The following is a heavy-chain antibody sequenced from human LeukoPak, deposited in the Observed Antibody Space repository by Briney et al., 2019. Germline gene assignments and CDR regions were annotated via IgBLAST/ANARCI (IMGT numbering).Heavy chain of an antibody. CDR1: GGSFSGYY. CDR2: INHSGST. J-gene: IGHJ6*03. V-gene: IGHV4-34*01. Sequence: SETLSLTCAVYGGSFSGYYWSWIRQPPGKGLEWIGEINHSGSTNYNPSLKSRVTIPVDTSKNQFSLKLSSVTAADTAVYYCARGGIAAAGKRGYYYYYMDVWGKGTTVTVSS. CDR3: ARGGIAAAGKRGYYYYYMDV. D-gene: IGHD6-13*01.